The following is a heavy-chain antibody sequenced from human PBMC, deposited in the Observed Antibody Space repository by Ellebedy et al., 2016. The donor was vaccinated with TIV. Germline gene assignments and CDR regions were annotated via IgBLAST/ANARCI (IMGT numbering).Heavy chain of an antibody. CDR3: AKEPKIHAGPWYFDL. CDR1: GFTFSRYG. Sequence: PGGSLRLSCAASGFTFSRYGMHWVRRTPGKGLEWMGVIAFDGSITYSTDSVKGRFTISRDNPKNTLYLQMNSLRPEDTALYYCAKEPKIHAGPWYFDLWGRGTLVTVSS. J-gene: IGHJ2*01. D-gene: IGHD5-18*01. V-gene: IGHV3-30*18. CDR2: IAFDGSIT.